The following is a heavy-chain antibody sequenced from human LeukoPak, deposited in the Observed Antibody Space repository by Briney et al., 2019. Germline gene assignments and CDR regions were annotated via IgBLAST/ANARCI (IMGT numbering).Heavy chain of an antibody. J-gene: IGHJ4*02. V-gene: IGHV4-34*01. CDR2: INHSGST. CDR1: GGSFSGYY. D-gene: IGHD3-10*01. Sequence: SETLSLTCAVYGGSFSGYYWSWIRQPPGKGLEWIGEINHSGSTNYNPSLKSRVTISVDTSKNQFSLKLSSVTAADTAVYYCARDLHYYGSGIDYWGQGTLVTVSS. CDR3: ARDLHYYGSGIDY.